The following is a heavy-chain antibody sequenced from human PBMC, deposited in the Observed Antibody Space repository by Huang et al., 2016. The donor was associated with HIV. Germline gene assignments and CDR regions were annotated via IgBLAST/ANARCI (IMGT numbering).Heavy chain of an antibody. CDR3: AKDGRGSGTYYDYFEY. V-gene: IGHV3-30*18. Sequence: QVQLVESGGGVVQPGRSLRLSCEAFGFTFDKFDMHWVRQGPGKGLGWVAISAYDGSSKYHADSGKGRFTISRDNSKNTVYLQMNSLRVEDTAVYYCAKDGRGSGTYYDYFEYWGQGTLVTVSS. J-gene: IGHJ4*02. CDR2: SAYDGSSK. CDR1: GFTFDKFD. D-gene: IGHD1-26*01.